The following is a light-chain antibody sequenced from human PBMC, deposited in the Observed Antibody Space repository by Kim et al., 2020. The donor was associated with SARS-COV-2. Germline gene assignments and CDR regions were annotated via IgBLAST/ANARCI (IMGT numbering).Light chain of an antibody. CDR3: QQYNNWWT. CDR1: QSVSSN. J-gene: IGKJ1*01. V-gene: IGKV3-15*01. CDR2: GAS. Sequence: EIVMTQSPATLSVSPGERATLSCRASQSVSSNLAWYQQKPGQAPRLLIYGASTRATGIPARFSGSGSGTEFTLTIGSLQSEDFAVYYCQQYNNWWTFGQGTKVDIK.